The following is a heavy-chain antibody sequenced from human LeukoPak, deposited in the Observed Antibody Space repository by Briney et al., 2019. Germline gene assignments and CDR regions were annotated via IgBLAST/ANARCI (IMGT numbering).Heavy chain of an antibody. CDR1: GFTFSRYA. V-gene: IGHV3-23*01. J-gene: IGHJ4*02. CDR3: VKDFLHGPHIEPVGSVGPFDY. Sequence: GGSPRLSCATSGFTFSRYAMSWVRQAPGKGLEWVSGLHADSGMTYYADSVKGRFTISRDNSKNTLYFQMNNLRAEDTALYYCVKDFLHGPHIEPVGSVGPFDYWGQGTLVTVSS. CDR2: LHADSGMT. D-gene: IGHD2-2*01.